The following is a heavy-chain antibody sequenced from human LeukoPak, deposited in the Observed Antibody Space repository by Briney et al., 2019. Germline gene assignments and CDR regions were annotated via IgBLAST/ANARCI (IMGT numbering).Heavy chain of an antibody. CDR1: GGSISGTDLY. J-gene: IGHJ4*02. Sequence: SETLSLTCTVSGGSISGTDLYWGWIRQLPGKGLEWIGNIHSTGNSFCNPSLKSRVTISVGTSKNQFSLKLSSVTAADTAVYYCARGRGNCTNGVCYSFDYWGQGTLVTVSS. CDR3: ARGRGNCTNGVCYSFDY. V-gene: IGHV4-39*07. CDR2: IHSTGNS. D-gene: IGHD2-8*01.